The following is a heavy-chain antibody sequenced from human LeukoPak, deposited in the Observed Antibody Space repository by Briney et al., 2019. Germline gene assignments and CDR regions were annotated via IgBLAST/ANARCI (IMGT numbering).Heavy chain of an antibody. CDR2: IWYGGSKR. CDR3: ARELNSYHWFDP. V-gene: IGHV3-33*07. D-gene: IGHD3-10*01. CDR1: GFTFTKYG. J-gene: IGHJ5*02. Sequence: GGSLRLSCAASGFTFTKYGFDWVRRPPAKGLEWVAVIWYGGSKRYFADSVKGRFTVSKDNSKNTVYLQMNSLRAEDTALYYCARELNSYHWFDPWGQGTLVTVSS.